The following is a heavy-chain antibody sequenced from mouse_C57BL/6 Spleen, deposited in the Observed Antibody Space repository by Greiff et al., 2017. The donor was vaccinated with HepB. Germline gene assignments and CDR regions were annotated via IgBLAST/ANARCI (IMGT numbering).Heavy chain of an antibody. Sequence: QVQLQQSGAELARPGASVKLSCTASGYTFTSYGISWVKQRTGKGLEWIGEIYPRSGNTYYNEKFKGKATLTADKSSSTAYMELRSLTSEDSAVYVCAIVGDYSMDYWGQGTSVTVSS. CDR2: IYPRSGNT. CDR3: AIVGDYSMDY. CDR1: GYTFTSYG. D-gene: IGHD2-12*01. V-gene: IGHV1-81*01. J-gene: IGHJ4*01.